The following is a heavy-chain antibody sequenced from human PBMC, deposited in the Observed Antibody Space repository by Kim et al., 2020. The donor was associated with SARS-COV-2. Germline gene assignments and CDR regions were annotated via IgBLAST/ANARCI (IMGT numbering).Heavy chain of an antibody. CDR1: GGTFSSYA. V-gene: IGHV1-69*06. CDR3: ARGGSRYYGSGSYYHFDY. D-gene: IGHD3-10*01. CDR2: IIPIFGTA. J-gene: IGHJ4*02. Sequence: SVKVSCKASGGTFSSYAISWVRQAPGQGLEWMGGIIPIFGTANYAQKFQGRVTITADKSTSTAYMELSSLRSEDTAVYYCARGGSRYYGSGSYYHFDYWGQGTLVTVSS.